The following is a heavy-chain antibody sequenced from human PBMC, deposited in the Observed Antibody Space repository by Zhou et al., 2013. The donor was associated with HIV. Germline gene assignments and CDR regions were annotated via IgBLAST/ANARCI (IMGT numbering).Heavy chain of an antibody. J-gene: IGHJ4*02. Sequence: VQLVQSGAEVKKPGASVKVSCKASGYTFTTYGISWVRQAPGQGLEWMGWISAYNGDTNYAQKLQGRVTMTTDTSTSTTYMELRSLRSDDTAFYYCARGDGEGGHYPYYFDYWGQGTLVTVSS. V-gene: IGHV1-18*01. CDR1: GYTFTTYG. CDR2: ISAYNGDT. D-gene: IGHD3-22*01. CDR3: ARGDGEGGHYPYYFDY.